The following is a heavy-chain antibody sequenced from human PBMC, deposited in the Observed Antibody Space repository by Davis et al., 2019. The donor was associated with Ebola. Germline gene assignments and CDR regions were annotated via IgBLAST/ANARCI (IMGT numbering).Heavy chain of an antibody. J-gene: IGHJ4*02. CDR1: GYTFTGYY. CDR3: ARDRWSYYYDSSGPMVFDY. V-gene: IGHV1-2*02. D-gene: IGHD3-22*01. Sequence: ASVKVSCKASGYTFTGYYMHWVRQAPGQGLEWMGWINPNSGGTNYAQKFQGRVTMTRDTSISTAYMELSRLRSDDTAVYYCARDRWSYYYDSSGPMVFDYWGQGTLVTVSS. CDR2: INPNSGGT.